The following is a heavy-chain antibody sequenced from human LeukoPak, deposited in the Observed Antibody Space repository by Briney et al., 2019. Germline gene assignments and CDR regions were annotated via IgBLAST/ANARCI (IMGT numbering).Heavy chain of an antibody. V-gene: IGHV4-34*01. CDR1: GGSFSGYY. CDR2: INHSGST. CDR3: ARGHYDSSCYSPGYYFDY. Sequence: SETLSLTCAVYGGSFSGYYWSWIRQPPGKGLERIGEINHSGSTNYNPSLKSRVTISVDTSKNQFSLKLSSVTAADTAVYYCARGHYDSSCYSPGYYFDYWGQGTLVTVSS. J-gene: IGHJ4*02. D-gene: IGHD3-22*01.